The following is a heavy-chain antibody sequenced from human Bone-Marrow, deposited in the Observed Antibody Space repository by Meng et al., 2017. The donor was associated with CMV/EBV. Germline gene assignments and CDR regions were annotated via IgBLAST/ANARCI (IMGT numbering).Heavy chain of an antibody. CDR3: ARVLVGYYYGMDV. CDR2: ISAYNGNT. CDR1: GYTFTSYG. V-gene: IGHV1-18*01. J-gene: IGHJ6*02. Sequence: ASVKVSCKASGYTFTSYGISWVRQAPGQGLEWMGWISAYNGNTNYAQKLQGRVTMTTDTSTSTAYMELRSLRSEDTAVYYCARVLVGYYYGMDVWGQGTTVTVSS.